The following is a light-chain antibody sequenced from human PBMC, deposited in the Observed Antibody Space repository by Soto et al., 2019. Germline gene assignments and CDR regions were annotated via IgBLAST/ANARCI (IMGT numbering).Light chain of an antibody. V-gene: IGKV3-20*01. Sequence: EIVLTQSPGNLSLSPGERATLSCRASQSVNPYYLAWYQQKPGQAPRLLIYSASSRATGIPDRFSGSGSGTDFTLPLRRLEPEDLVVYYCWYYGSSPCTFGQGTQVEFK. J-gene: IGKJ1*01. CDR1: QSVNPYY. CDR3: WYYGSSPCT. CDR2: SAS.